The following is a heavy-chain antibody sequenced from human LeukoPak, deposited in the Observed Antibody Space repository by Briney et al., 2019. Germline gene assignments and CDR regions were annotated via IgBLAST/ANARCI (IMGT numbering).Heavy chain of an antibody. CDR3: ARGGSRVVTYGNFDY. Sequence: ASVKVSCKPSGYTFTSYALSWVRQAPRQGLEWMGWISTYSGNTNYAQELQGRITMTIETSTSTAYMELRSLRSDDTAVYYCARGGSRVVTYGNFDYWGQGTLVTVSS. D-gene: IGHD2-21*02. CDR1: GYTFTSYA. V-gene: IGHV1-18*01. CDR2: ISTYSGNT. J-gene: IGHJ4*02.